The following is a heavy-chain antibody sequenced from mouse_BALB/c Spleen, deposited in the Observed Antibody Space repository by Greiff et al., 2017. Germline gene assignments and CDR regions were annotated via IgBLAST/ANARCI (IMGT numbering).Heavy chain of an antibody. D-gene: IGHD4-1*01. CDR1: GFTFSDYY. CDR2: ISDGGSYT. CDR3: ARGLGRYYFDY. Sequence: EVKLVESGGGLVKPGGSLKLSCAASGFTFSDYYMYWVRQTPEKRLEWVATISDGGSYTYYPDSVKGRFTISRDNAKNNLYLQMSSLKSEDTAMYYCARGLGRYYFDYWGQGTTLTVSS. V-gene: IGHV5-4*02. J-gene: IGHJ2*01.